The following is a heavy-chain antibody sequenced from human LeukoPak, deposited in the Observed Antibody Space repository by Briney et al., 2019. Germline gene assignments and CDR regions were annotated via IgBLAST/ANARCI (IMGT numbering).Heavy chain of an antibody. Sequence: PGGSLRLSCAASGFAFNNYAMHWVRQAPGKGLEWVSGISWNSGALGYADSVRGRFTISRDNGKNSLYLQMTSLRPEDTAFYYCAKGPTNSRSVEDWFDPWGQGTLVTVSS. CDR1: GFAFNNYA. CDR2: ISWNSGAL. J-gene: IGHJ5*02. D-gene: IGHD2-2*01. V-gene: IGHV3-9*01. CDR3: AKGPTNSRSVEDWFDP.